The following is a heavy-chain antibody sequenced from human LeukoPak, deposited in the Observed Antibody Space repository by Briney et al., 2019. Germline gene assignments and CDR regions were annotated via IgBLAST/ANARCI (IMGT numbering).Heavy chain of an antibody. Sequence: GGSLRLSCAASGFTFSDYYMSWIRQAPGKGPEWVSYISSSGSTIYYADSVKGRFTISRDNAKNSLYLQMNSLRAEDTAVYYCARRQQLSYYYGMDVWGQGTTVTVSS. D-gene: IGHD6-13*01. CDR3: ARRQQLSYYYGMDV. V-gene: IGHV3-11*01. CDR1: GFTFSDYY. J-gene: IGHJ6*02. CDR2: ISSSGSTI.